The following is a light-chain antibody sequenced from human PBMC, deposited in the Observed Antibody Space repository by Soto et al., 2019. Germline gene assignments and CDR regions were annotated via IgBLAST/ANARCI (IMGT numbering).Light chain of an antibody. CDR3: SSYPSSSTRV. J-gene: IGLJ3*02. Sequence: QLVLTQPASVSGSPGQSITISCTGTSSDVGGYNYVSWYQQHPGKAPKLMIYEVSNRPSGVSNRFSGSKSGNTASLTISGLQAEDEADYYCSSYPSSSTRVFGGGTKVTVL. CDR2: EVS. V-gene: IGLV2-14*01. CDR1: SSDVGGYNY.